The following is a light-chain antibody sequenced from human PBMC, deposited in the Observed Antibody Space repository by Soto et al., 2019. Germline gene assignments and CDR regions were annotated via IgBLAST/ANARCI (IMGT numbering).Light chain of an antibody. J-gene: IGKJ1*01. CDR3: QQYGSSPET. CDR1: QSVSRSY. CDR2: GAS. Sequence: EIVLTQSPGTLSLSPGERATLSCRASQSVSRSYLAWYQQKPGQAPRPLIYGASSRATGIPDRFSGSGSGTDFTLTISRLEPEDFAVYYCQQYGSSPETFGQGTKVEIK. V-gene: IGKV3-20*01.